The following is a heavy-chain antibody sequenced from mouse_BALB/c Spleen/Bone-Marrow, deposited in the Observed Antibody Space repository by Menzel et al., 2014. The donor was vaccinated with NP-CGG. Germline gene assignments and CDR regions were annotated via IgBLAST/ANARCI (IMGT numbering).Heavy chain of an antibody. D-gene: IGHD1-1*01. CDR3: ASYYYGHYFDY. CDR1: GFNIKDTY. Sequence: EVQLQQSGAEPVKPGASVKLSCIASGFNIKDTYMHWVKQRPEQGLEWIGRIDPANGNTKYDPKFQGKATITADTSSNTAYLQLSSLTSEDTAVYYCASYYYGHYFDYWGQGTTLTVSS. J-gene: IGHJ2*01. V-gene: IGHV14-3*02. CDR2: IDPANGNT.